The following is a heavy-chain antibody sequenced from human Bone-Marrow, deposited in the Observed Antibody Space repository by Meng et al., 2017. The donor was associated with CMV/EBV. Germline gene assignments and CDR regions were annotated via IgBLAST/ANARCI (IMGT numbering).Heavy chain of an antibody. Sequence: GESLKISCAASGFTFSSYSMNWVRQAPGKGLEWVSYISSSSSTIYYADSVKGRFTISRDNAKNSLYLQMNSLRAEDTAVYYCAKDRSPYCSSTSCPVDYWGQGTLVTVSS. V-gene: IGHV3-48*04. D-gene: IGHD2-2*01. J-gene: IGHJ4*02. CDR1: GFTFSSYS. CDR3: AKDRSPYCSSTSCPVDY. CDR2: ISSSSSTI.